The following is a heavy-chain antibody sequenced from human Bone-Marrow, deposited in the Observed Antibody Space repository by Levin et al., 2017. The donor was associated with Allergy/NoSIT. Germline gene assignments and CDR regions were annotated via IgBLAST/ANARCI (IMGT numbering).Heavy chain of an antibody. CDR3: ARESVYYGSGSWIDC. V-gene: IGHV4-31*02. J-gene: IGHJ4*02. Sequence: PSQTLSLTCNVSGESVSSSGFYWTWIRQYPGKGLEWIGHIYYPGNTSYNPSLKSRVSISEDRSKNQFSLKLDSVTAADTAVYYCARESVYYGSGSWIDCWGQGTLVTVSS. D-gene: IGHD3-10*01. CDR2: IYYPGNT. CDR1: GESVSSSGFY.